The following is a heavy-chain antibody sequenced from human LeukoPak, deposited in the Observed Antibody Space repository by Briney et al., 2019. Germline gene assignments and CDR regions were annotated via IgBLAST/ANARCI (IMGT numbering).Heavy chain of an antibody. CDR2: IYYTGYT. CDR3: ARQTGGYCSGTTCYTYDY. CDR1: GGSINSDSYY. V-gene: IGHV4-39*01. Sequence: PSETLSLTCTVSGGSINSDSYYWGWIRQPPGKGLEWIGSIYYTGYTFYNPSLKGRVTMSVDTSKNQFSLKLTSVTAADTAVYYCARQTGGYCSGTTCYTYDYWGQGTLVTVSS. D-gene: IGHD2-2*02. J-gene: IGHJ4*02.